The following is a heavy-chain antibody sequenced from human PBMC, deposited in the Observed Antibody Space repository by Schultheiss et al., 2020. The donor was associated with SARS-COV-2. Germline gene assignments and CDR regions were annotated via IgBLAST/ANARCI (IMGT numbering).Heavy chain of an antibody. CDR2: ISGSGGST. V-gene: IGHV3-23*01. D-gene: IGHD1-26*01. CDR3: VKEGSGSAALFDI. Sequence: GESLKISCAASGFTFSTYTMNWVRQAPGKGLEWVSAISGSGGSTYYADSVKGRFTISRDNSKNTLCLQMNSLRTEDTAIYYCVKEGSGSAALFDIWGQGTMVTVSS. CDR1: GFTFSTYT. J-gene: IGHJ3*02.